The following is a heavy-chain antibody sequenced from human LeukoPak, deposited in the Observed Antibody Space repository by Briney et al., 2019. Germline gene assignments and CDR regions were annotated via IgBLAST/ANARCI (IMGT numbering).Heavy chain of an antibody. Sequence: GGSLRLSCAASGFTFSSYTMSWVRQAPGKGLVGVLTITTSDGNTYYADSVKGRFTVSRDNSKNTLFLQMNSLRAEDTAIYYCAKDGGLWVSAHWGDSWGRGTLVTVSS. V-gene: IGHV3-23*01. J-gene: IGHJ4*02. CDR3: AKDGGLWVSAHWGDS. D-gene: IGHD7-27*01. CDR2: ITTSDGNT. CDR1: GFTFSSYT.